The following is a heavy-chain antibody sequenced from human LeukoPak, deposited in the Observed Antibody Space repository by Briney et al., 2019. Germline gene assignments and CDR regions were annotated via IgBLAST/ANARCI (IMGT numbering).Heavy chain of an antibody. V-gene: IGHV3-30*02. D-gene: IGHD7-27*01. J-gene: IGHJ3*01. CDR1: GFPFSSFA. CDR2: IRHDGTNK. Sequence: GGSLRLSCAASGFPFSSFAMHWVRQAPGKGLEWVAFIRHDGTNKYHSNSVQGRFTISRDNSRNTVYLQLNSLRPEDTAVYYCTKVRLLGALDDAFDVWGQGTTVTVSS. CDR3: TKVRLLGALDDAFDV.